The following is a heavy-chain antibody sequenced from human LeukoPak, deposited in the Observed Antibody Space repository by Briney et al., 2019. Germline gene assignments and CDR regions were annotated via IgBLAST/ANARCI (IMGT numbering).Heavy chain of an antibody. CDR3: ARGRQQLVYYSYYMDV. V-gene: IGHV4-34*01. Sequence: SETLSLTCAVYGGSFSGYYWSWIRQPPGKGLEWIGEINHSGSTNYNPSLKSRVTISVDTSKNQFSLKLSSVTAADTAVYYCARGRQQLVYYSYYMDVWGKGTTVTVSS. J-gene: IGHJ6*03. CDR1: GGSFSGYY. CDR2: INHSGST. D-gene: IGHD6-6*01.